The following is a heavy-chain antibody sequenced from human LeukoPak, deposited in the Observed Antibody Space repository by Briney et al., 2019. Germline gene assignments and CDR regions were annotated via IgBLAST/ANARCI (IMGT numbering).Heavy chain of an antibody. V-gene: IGHV1-8*02. Sequence: GASVKVSCKASGYTFKNYDINWVRQATGQGLEWMGWMNPNSGNTGFAQKFQDRVSMTRDTSINTAYMELTSLRSGDTAVYYCARDGYGSGTSHDYYYYYYMDVWGKGTTVTVSS. J-gene: IGHJ6*03. CDR1: GYTFKNYD. D-gene: IGHD3-10*01. CDR2: MNPNSGNT. CDR3: ARDGYGSGTSHDYYYYYYMDV.